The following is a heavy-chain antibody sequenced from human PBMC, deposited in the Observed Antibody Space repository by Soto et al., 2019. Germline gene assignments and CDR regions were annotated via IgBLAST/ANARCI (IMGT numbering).Heavy chain of an antibody. J-gene: IGHJ4*02. Sequence: PSETLSLTCAFSCDSINSSHWWNWVRQPPEKGLEWIGQISHSGSTTYNPSLTSRVTISVDKSKNHFSLKLTSVTAADTAVYYCAARHFWSRPWTDRRLDYWGQGTLVPVSS. CDR1: CDSINSSHW. CDR3: AARHFWSRPWTDRRLDY. D-gene: IGHD3-3*02. V-gene: IGHV4-4*02. CDR2: ISHSGST.